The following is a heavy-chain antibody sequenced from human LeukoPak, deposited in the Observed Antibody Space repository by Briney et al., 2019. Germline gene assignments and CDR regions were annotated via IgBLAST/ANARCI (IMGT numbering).Heavy chain of an antibody. J-gene: IGHJ3*02. CDR1: GFTLSSNY. D-gene: IGHD3-16*01. CDR3: ARDLLTEAGDWGLGFDI. Sequence: TGGSLRLSCAASGFTLSSNYMSWVRQAPGKGLEWVSVIYSGGSTYYADSVKGRFTISRDNSKNTLYLQMNSLRAEDTAVYYCARDLLTEAGDWGLGFDIWGQGTMVTVSS. V-gene: IGHV3-53*01. CDR2: IYSGGST.